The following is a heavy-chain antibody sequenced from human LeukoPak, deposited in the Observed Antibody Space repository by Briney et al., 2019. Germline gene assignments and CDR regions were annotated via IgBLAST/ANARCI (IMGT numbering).Heavy chain of an antibody. V-gene: IGHV3-15*01. J-gene: IGHJ5*02. CDR2: IKSKRNGGTA. D-gene: IGHD3-10*01. CDR1: GFTFSDAW. Sequence: GGSLRLSCAASGFTFSDAWMNWVRQAPGKGLEWVGRIKSKRNGGTADYAAPVKGRFTISRDDSRNTLYLQMNSLEAEDTAVYYCSTDRGVISWGQGTLVTVSS. CDR3: STDRGVIS.